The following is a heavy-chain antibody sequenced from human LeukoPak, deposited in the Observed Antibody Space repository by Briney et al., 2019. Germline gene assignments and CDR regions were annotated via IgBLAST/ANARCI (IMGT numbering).Heavy chain of an antibody. V-gene: IGHV3-48*04. CDR1: GFTFSSYS. J-gene: IGHJ4*02. CDR2: ISSSSSTI. D-gene: IGHD6-19*01. CDR3: ARSGQWLPGDFDY. Sequence: PGGSLRLSCAASGFTFSSYSMNWVRQAPGKGLEWVSYISSSSSTIYYADSVKGRFTISRDNAKNSLYLQMNSLRAEDTAVYYCARSGQWLPGDFDYWGQGTLVTVSS.